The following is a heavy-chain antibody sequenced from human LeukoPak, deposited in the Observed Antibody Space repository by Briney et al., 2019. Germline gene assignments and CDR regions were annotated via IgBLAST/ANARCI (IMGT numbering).Heavy chain of an antibody. V-gene: IGHV3-9*01. D-gene: IGHD6-19*01. CDR1: GFTFDDYA. Sequence: GGSLRLSCAASGFTFDDYAMHWVRQAPGKGLEWVSGISWNSGSIGYADSVKGRFTISRDNAKNSLYLQMNSLRDEDTAVYYCARDLGWLIQGNFDCWGQGTLVTVSS. CDR2: ISWNSGSI. J-gene: IGHJ4*02. CDR3: ARDLGWLIQGNFDC.